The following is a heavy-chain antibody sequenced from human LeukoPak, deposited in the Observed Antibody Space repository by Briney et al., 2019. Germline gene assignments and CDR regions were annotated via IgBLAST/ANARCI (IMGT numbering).Heavy chain of an antibody. CDR1: GYSFTSYW. Sequence: GESLKISCKGSGYSFTSYWIGWVRQMPGKGLEWMGIIYPGDSDTRYSPSFQGQVNISADKSISTAYLQWRSLKASDTAMNYCARLPGYNSSGSMGHIDYWGQGTLVTVSS. D-gene: IGHD3-22*01. CDR2: IYPGDSDT. V-gene: IGHV5-51*01. J-gene: IGHJ4*02. CDR3: ARLPGYNSSGSMGHIDY.